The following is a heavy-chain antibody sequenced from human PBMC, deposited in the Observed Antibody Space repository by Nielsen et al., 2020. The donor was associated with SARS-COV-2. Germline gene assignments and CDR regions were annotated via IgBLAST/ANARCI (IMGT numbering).Heavy chain of an antibody. CDR2: ISGSGGST. Sequence: GESLKISCAASGFTFDDYAMSWVRQAPGKGLEWVSAISGSGGSTYYADSVKGRFTISRDNSKNTLYLQMNSLRAEDTAVYYCAKEGGDTATIHNWGQGTLVTVSS. V-gene: IGHV3-23*01. J-gene: IGHJ4*02. D-gene: IGHD5-18*01. CDR3: AKEGGDTATIHN. CDR1: GFTFDDYA.